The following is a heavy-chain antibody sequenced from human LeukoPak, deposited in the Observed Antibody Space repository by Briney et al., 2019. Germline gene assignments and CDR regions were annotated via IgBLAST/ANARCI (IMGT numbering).Heavy chain of an antibody. CDR3: ARVNSSGPDY. D-gene: IGHD3-22*01. CDR2: IYYSGST. V-gene: IGHV4-31*03. J-gene: IGHJ4*02. CDR1: GGSISSGGYY. Sequence: SETLSLTCTVSGGSISSGGYYWSWIRQHPGKGLEWIGYIYYSGSTYYNPSLKSRVTISVDTSKNQFSLKLSSVTAADTAVYYCARVNSSGPDYWGRGTLVAVSS.